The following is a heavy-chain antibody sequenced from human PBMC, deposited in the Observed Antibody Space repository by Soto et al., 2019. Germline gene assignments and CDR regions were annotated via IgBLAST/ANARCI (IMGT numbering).Heavy chain of an antibody. V-gene: IGHV3-53*04. CDR1: GFTVSSNY. Sequence: EVQLVESGGGLVQPGGSLRLSCAASGFTVSSNYMSWVRQAPGKGLEWVSVIYSGGSTYYADSVKGRFTISRHNSKNTLYLQMNSLRAEDTAVYYCARERYSSGWYAAFDIWGQGTMVTVSS. CDR3: ARERYSSGWYAAFDI. D-gene: IGHD6-19*01. J-gene: IGHJ3*02. CDR2: IYSGGST.